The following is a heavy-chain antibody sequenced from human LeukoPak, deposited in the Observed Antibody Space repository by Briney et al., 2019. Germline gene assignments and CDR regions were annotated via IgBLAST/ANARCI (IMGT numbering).Heavy chain of an antibody. CDR3: AKDRESYYYYGMDV. CDR2: MSPNSGNT. J-gene: IGHJ6*02. CDR1: GYTFTNYD. Sequence: ASVKVSCKASGYTFTNYDINWLRQATGQGLEWMGWMSPNSGNTGYEQKFQGRVTLTRNTSISTAYMELSSLRSEDTALYYCAKDRESYYYYGMDVWGQGTTVTVSS. V-gene: IGHV1-8*01.